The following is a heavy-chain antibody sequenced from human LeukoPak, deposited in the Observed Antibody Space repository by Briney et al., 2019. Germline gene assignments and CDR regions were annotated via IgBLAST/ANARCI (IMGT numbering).Heavy chain of an antibody. J-gene: IGHJ4*02. V-gene: IGHV3-53*01. CDR3: ARHYYHSSGYYVGVGFDY. CDR1: GFTVSSNY. D-gene: IGHD3-22*01. Sequence: PGGSLRLSCAASGFTVSSNYMSWVRQAPGRGLEWVSVIYSGGNTFYADSVKGRFTISRDNSKNTLYLQMNSLGVEDTAVYYCARHYYHSSGYYVGVGFDYWGQGTLVTVSS. CDR2: IYSGGNT.